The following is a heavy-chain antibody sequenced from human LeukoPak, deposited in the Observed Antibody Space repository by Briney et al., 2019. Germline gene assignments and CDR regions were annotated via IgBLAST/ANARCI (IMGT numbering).Heavy chain of an antibody. Sequence: SVKVSCKASGGTFCSYAISWVRQAPGQGLEWMGGIIPIFGTANYAQKFQGRVTITADESTSTAYMELSSLRSEDTAVYYCAGSEVVTMVRGVIIRDYYYSMDVWGKGTTVTVSS. V-gene: IGHV1-69*13. J-gene: IGHJ6*03. CDR2: IIPIFGTA. D-gene: IGHD3-10*01. CDR1: GGTFCSYA. CDR3: AGSEVVTMVRGVIIRDYYYSMDV.